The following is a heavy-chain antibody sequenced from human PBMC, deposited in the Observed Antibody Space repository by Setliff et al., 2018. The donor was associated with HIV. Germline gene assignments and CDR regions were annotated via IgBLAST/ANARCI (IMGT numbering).Heavy chain of an antibody. CDR2: VYNSGNT. D-gene: IGHD3-10*01. CDR3: ARTALWFDKADWYFDL. Sequence: SETLSLTCAVSGYSIRSSYWWGWIRQSPGKGLEWIGNVYNSGNTYYNPSLKRRVTMSVDTFKNQFSLKLSSVTAVDTAVHYCARTALWFDKADWYFDLWGRGTLVTVSS. V-gene: IGHV4-28*01. CDR1: GYSIRSSYW. J-gene: IGHJ2*01.